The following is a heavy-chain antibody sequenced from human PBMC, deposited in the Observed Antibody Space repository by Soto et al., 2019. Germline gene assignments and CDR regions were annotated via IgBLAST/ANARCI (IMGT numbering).Heavy chain of an antibody. CDR3: ARATRDYSRRGYYYYGMDV. D-gene: IGHD2-21*01. J-gene: IGHJ6*02. CDR1: GGSISSGDYY. Sequence: SETLSLTCTVSGGSISSGDYYWSWIRQPPGKGLEWIGYIYYSGSTYYNPSLKSRVTISVDTSKNQFSLKLSSVTAADTAVYYCARATRDYSRRGYYYYGMDVWGQGTTVTVSS. CDR2: IYYSGST. V-gene: IGHV4-30-4*01.